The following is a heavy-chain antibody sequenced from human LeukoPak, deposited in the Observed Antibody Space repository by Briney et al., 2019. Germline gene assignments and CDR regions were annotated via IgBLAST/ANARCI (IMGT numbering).Heavy chain of an antibody. Sequence: HPGGSLRLSCAASGFTFSSYAMSWVRQAPGKGLEWVSAISGGGGRTYYADSVKGRFTISRDNSKNTLYLQTNSLRAEDTAVYYCAKDPRYSYGYVSYGMDVWGQGTTVTVSS. CDR2: ISGGGGRT. CDR1: GFTFSSYA. J-gene: IGHJ6*02. D-gene: IGHD5-18*01. V-gene: IGHV3-23*01. CDR3: AKDPRYSYGYVSYGMDV.